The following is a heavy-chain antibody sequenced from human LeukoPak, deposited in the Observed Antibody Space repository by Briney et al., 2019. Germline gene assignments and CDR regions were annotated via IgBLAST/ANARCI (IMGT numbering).Heavy chain of an antibody. CDR3: ARGDSGDFDY. CDR1: GGSISSYY. CDR2: IYHSGST. V-gene: IGHV4-38-2*02. J-gene: IGHJ4*02. Sequence: SETLSLTCTVSGGSISSYYWGWIRQPPGKGLEWIGSIYHSGSTYYNPSLKSRVTISVDTSKNQFSLKLSSVTAADTAVYYCARGDSGDFDYWGQGTLVTVSS. D-gene: IGHD3-10*01.